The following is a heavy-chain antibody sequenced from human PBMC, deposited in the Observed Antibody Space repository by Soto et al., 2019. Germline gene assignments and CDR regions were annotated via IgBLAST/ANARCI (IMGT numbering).Heavy chain of an antibody. V-gene: IGHV3-23*01. J-gene: IGHJ4*02. Sequence: PGGSLRLSCAASGFTFSIYDMSWVRQPPGKGLEWVSTISGSGRDTYYADFVKGRLTTSRDNSKNTLYLQMNSLRAEDTAQYYCAKRAYCTSTTCLHSFDYWGRGTLVTVS. CDR1: GFTFSIYD. CDR3: AKRAYCTSTTCLHSFDY. D-gene: IGHD2-2*01. CDR2: ISGSGRDT.